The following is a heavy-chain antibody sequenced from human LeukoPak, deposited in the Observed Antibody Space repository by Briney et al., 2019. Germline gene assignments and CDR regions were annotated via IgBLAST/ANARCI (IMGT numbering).Heavy chain of an antibody. D-gene: IGHD1-1*01. CDR1: GFTFSSFD. CDR3: ARGPPRGKYYYMDV. Sequence: GGSLRLSCAASGFTFSSFDMHWVCHPTEQGLERVSTIGTASDTYYPGSVEGRFTLSRDNAKNSLYLQMNSLTAGDTAVYYCARGPPRGKYYYMDVWGKGTTVTVSS. J-gene: IGHJ6*03. CDR2: IGTASDT. V-gene: IGHV3-13*01.